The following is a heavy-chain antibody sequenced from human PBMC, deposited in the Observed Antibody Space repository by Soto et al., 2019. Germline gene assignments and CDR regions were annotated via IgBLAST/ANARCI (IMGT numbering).Heavy chain of an antibody. D-gene: IGHD3-16*01. CDR3: ARDATFGTKGGSFDI. CDR1: GFTFRIYS. Sequence: LRLSCAASGFTFRIYSMHWVRQSPGKGLEWVAVMWYDGTNKYYGESVKGRFTISRDNSENTLYLQMNSLRVEDTAVYYCARDATFGTKGGSFDIWGHGTLVTVSS. V-gene: IGHV3-33*01. J-gene: IGHJ3*02. CDR2: MWYDGTNK.